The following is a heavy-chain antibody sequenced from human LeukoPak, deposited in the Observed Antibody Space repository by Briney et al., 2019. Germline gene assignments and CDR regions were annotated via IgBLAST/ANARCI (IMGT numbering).Heavy chain of an antibody. CDR1: GFSFSSYE. D-gene: IGHD2-8*01. CDR3: ASTPQGYCTNGVCPDY. Sequence: GGSLRLSCAASGFSFSSYEMNWVRQAPGKGLEWVSNISPSGSTKYYADSVKGRFTISRDNAKNSLYLQMNSLRAEDTGVYYCASTPQGYCTNGVCPDYWGQGTLVTVSS. CDR2: ISPSGSTK. J-gene: IGHJ4*02. V-gene: IGHV3-48*03.